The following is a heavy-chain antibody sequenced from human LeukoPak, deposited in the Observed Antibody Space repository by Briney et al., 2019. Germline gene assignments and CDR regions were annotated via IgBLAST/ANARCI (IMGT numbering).Heavy chain of an antibody. CDR2: ISGSGGST. V-gene: IGHV3-23*01. CDR3: AKVSDYDFWSGYPGDY. CDR1: GFTFSSYA. Sequence: GGSPRLSCAASGFTFSSYAMSWVRQAPGKGLEWVSAISGSGGSTYYADSVKGRFTISRDNSKNTLYLQMNSLRAEDTAVYYCAKVSDYDFWSGYPGDYWGQGTLVTVSS. J-gene: IGHJ4*02. D-gene: IGHD3-3*01.